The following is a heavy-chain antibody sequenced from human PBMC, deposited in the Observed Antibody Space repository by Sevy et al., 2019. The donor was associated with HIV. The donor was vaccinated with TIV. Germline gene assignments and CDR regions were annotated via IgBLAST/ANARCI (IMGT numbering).Heavy chain of an antibody. D-gene: IGHD3-22*01. CDR1: GFTFSSYW. Sequence: GGSLRLSCAASGFTFSSYWMSWVRQAPGKELEWVANIKVGGSEKYCVDSVKGRFTISRDNAKNSLYLQMNSLRAEDTAVYYLARGLPRSIGYFDYWGQGTLVTVSS. J-gene: IGHJ4*02. V-gene: IGHV3-7*03. CDR3: ARGLPRSIGYFDY. CDR2: IKVGGSEK.